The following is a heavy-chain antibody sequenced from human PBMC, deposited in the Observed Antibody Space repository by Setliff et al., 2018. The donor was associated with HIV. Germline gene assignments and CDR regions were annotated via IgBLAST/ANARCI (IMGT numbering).Heavy chain of an antibody. D-gene: IGHD3-10*01. CDR1: GGTFSSYA. V-gene: IGHV1-69*05. J-gene: IGHJ5*02. Sequence: GASVKVSCKASGGTFSSYAISWVRQAPGQGLEWMGGIIPIFGTANYAQKFQGRVTITRDTSANTAYMELSSLRSEDTAVYYCARHSGVASPNWFDPWGQGTLVTVSS. CDR3: ARHSGVASPNWFDP. CDR2: IIPIFGTA.